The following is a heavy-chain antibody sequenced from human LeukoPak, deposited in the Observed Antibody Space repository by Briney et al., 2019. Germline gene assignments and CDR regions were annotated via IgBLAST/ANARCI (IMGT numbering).Heavy chain of an antibody. D-gene: IGHD3-9*01. V-gene: IGHV3-30-3*01. Sequence: GGPLRLSCAASGFTFSTYTMHWVRQAPGKGLEWVAVISYDGSNTYYADSVKGRFTVSRDNSKNTLYLQMNSLRAEDTAVYYCARTYKSDWYYFDYWGQGTLVTVSS. CDR3: ARTYKSDWYYFDY. CDR1: GFTFSTYT. J-gene: IGHJ4*02. CDR2: ISYDGSNT.